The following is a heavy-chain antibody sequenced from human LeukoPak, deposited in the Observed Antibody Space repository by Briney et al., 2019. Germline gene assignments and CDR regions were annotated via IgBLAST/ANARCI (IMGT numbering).Heavy chain of an antibody. CDR1: GFTLSSYS. D-gene: IGHD1-26*01. V-gene: IGHV3-48*01. J-gene: IGHJ4*02. CDR3: ARSRGSSGSYPFDY. Sequence: GGSLRLSCAASGFTLSSYSMNWVRQAPGKGLEWVSYISSSSSTIYYAGSVKGRFTISRDNAKNSLFLQMNSLRAEDTAVYYCARSRGSSGSYPFDYWGQGTLVTVSS. CDR2: ISSSSSTI.